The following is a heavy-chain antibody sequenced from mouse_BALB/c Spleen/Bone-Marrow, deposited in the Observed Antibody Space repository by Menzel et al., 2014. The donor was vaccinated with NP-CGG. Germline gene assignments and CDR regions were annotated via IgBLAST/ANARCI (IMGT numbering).Heavy chain of an antibody. CDR1: GFNIKDTY. Sequence: EVQLQQSGAELVKPGASVKLSCTASGFNIKDTYMHWVKQRPEQGLEWIGRIDPANGNTKYDPKFQGKATITADTSSNTAYQQLSSLTSEDTAVYYCARYYYGSSLFDYWGQGTTLTVSS. CDR2: IDPANGNT. D-gene: IGHD1-1*01. V-gene: IGHV14-3*02. J-gene: IGHJ2*01. CDR3: ARYYYGSSLFDY.